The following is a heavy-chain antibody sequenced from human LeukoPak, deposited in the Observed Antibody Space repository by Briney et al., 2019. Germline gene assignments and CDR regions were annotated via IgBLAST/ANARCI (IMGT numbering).Heavy chain of an antibody. Sequence: PGGSLRLSCAASGFTFSSYGMHWVRQAPGKGMEWVAFIRYEGSNKYYADSVKGRFTISRDNSKNTLYLQMNSLRAEDTAVYYCAKDHITMIVVVITPYMDVWGKGTTVTISS. V-gene: IGHV3-30*02. D-gene: IGHD3-22*01. CDR2: IRYEGSNK. J-gene: IGHJ6*03. CDR1: GFTFSSYG. CDR3: AKDHITMIVVVITPYMDV.